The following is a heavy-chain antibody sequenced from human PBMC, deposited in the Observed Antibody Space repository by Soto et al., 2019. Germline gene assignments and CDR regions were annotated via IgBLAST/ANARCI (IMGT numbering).Heavy chain of an antibody. CDR2: IIPIFGTP. V-gene: IGHV1-69*13. J-gene: IGHJ4*02. CDR1: GAPFASYA. CDR3: ARDSRPDCGGDCYGYYFKY. D-gene: IGHD2-21*02. Sequence: GASVKVSCKASGAPFASYAITWVRKAPGQGLKWMGGIIPIFGTPDYAQKFQGRVTITADESTSTVHMELSSLRSEDTAVYYCARDSRPDCGGDCYGYYFKYWGQGALVTVS.